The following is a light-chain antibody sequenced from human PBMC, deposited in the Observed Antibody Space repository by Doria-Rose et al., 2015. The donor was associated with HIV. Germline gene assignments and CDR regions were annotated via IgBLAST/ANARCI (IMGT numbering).Light chain of an antibody. CDR1: QSLLYTSKNY. Sequence: DIRLTQSPESLGMSLGERATLNCESNQSLLYTSKNYSAWYQQKPGQPPKLLIYWASTRQSGVPARFSGSGSGTDFTLAISSLEAEDVAVYYCQQYYDTPSFGPGTTVDIK. CDR3: QQYYDTPS. V-gene: IGKV4-1*01. J-gene: IGKJ3*01. CDR2: WAS.